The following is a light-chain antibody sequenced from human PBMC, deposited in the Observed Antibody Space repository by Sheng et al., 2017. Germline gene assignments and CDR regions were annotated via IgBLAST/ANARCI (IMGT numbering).Light chain of an antibody. Sequence: EIVLTQSPGTLSVSPGERATLSCRASQSFSSSYLTWYQQKPGQAPRLLIYGASNRATGIPDRFSGSGSGTDFTLTISDLQAEDAAVYFCQQYFTSPLFGQGTKLEIK. CDR2: GAS. V-gene: IGKV3-20*01. J-gene: IGKJ2*01. CDR1: QSFSSSY. CDR3: QQYFTSPL.